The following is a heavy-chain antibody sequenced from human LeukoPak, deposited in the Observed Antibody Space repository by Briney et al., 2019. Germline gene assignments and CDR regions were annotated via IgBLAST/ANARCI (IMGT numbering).Heavy chain of an antibody. CDR1: GGSISSTIYY. J-gene: IGHJ5*02. V-gene: IGHV4-39*01. Sequence: SETLSLTCTVSGGSISSTIYYWGWIRQPPGKGLEWIGSIYYSGSTYYNPSLKSRVTISVDTSKNQFSLKLSSVTAADTAVCYCARQRGYCSGGSCYGRWFDPWGQGTLVTVSS. D-gene: IGHD2-15*01. CDR3: ARQRGYCSGGSCYGRWFDP. CDR2: IYYSGST.